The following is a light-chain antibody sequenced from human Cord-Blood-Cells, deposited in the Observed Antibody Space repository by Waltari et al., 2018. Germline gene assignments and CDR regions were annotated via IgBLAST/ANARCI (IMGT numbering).Light chain of an antibody. V-gene: IGKV3-15*01. Sequence: EIVMTQSPPTLSVSPGERATLACRASQSVSSNSAWYQQKPGQAPRLLIYGASTRATGIPARFSGSGSGTEFTLTISSLQSEDFAVYYCQQYNNWPPWTFGQGTKVEIK. J-gene: IGKJ1*01. CDR2: GAS. CDR1: QSVSSN. CDR3: QQYNNWPPWT.